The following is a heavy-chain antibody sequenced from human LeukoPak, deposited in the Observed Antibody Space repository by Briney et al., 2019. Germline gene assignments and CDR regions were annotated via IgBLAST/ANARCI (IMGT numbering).Heavy chain of an antibody. J-gene: IGHJ4*02. CDR1: GSIFSSYW. Sequence: GAXLXISWXGAGSIFSSYWIGGGRPLAGKGQXGGXXIYPGDSDTKDSPSFQGQVTISADKSISTAYLQWSSLKASDTAMYYCARHTNSGYDPYDYWGQGTLVTVSS. V-gene: IGHV5-51*01. CDR3: ARHTNSGYDPYDY. D-gene: IGHD5-12*01. CDR2: IYPGDSDT.